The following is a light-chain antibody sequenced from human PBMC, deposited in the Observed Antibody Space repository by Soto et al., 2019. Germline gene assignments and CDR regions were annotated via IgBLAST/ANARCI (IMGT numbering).Light chain of an antibody. CDR1: QSVSSN. Sequence: EIVMTQSPATLSVSPGKTATLSCRASQSVSSNLAWYQQKPGQAPRLLIYGASTRATGIPARFSGSGSGTEFTLIISSLQSEDSAVYYCQQYNSWLWTFGQGTKVDIK. CDR3: QQYNSWLWT. J-gene: IGKJ1*01. CDR2: GAS. V-gene: IGKV3-15*01.